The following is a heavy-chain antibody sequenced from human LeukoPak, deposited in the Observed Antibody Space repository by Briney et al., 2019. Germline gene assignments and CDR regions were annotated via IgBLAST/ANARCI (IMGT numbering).Heavy chain of an antibody. CDR3: ARASRSSGWYVYFDY. D-gene: IGHD6-19*01. CDR2: IYTGGST. J-gene: IGHJ4*02. Sequence: PGGSLRLSCAASGFTVSNNYMSWIRQAPGKGREWVSVIYTGGSTYYADSVKGRFTISRDNSKNTLYLQMNSLRAEDTAVYYCARASRSSGWYVYFDYWGQGTLVTVSS. CDR1: GFTVSNNY. V-gene: IGHV3-53*01.